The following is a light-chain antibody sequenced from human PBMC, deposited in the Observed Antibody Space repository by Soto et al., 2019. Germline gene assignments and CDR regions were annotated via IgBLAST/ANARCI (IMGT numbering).Light chain of an antibody. Sequence: VLTQSPGTLSLSPGERATLSCRASQSVSSSYLAWYQQKPGQAPRLLIYGASSRATGIPDRFSGSGSGTDFTLTISRLEPEDFAVYYCQQYGSSPSITFGQGTRLEIK. CDR3: QQYGSSPSIT. J-gene: IGKJ5*01. CDR2: GAS. CDR1: QSVSSSY. V-gene: IGKV3-20*01.